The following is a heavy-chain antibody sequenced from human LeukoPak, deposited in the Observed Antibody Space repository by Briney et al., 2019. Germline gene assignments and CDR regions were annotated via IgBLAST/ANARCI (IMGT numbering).Heavy chain of an antibody. CDR1: GYSFTSYW. D-gene: IGHD3-22*01. Sequence: GESLKISCKGSGYSFTSYWIGWVRQMPGKGLEWMGIIYPGDSDTRYSPSFQGQVTISADKSISTAYLQWSSLKASDTAMYYCARRSTPPYYYDSSGYLGAFDIWGQGTMVTDSS. V-gene: IGHV5-51*01. CDR3: ARRSTPPYYYDSSGYLGAFDI. CDR2: IYPGDSDT. J-gene: IGHJ3*02.